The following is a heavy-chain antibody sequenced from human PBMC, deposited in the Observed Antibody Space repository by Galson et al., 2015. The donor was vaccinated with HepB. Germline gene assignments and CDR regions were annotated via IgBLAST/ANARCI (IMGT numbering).Heavy chain of an antibody. CDR3: AKDLGDIVVVPDAIGLDY. Sequence: SLRLSCAASGFNFSSYGMHWVRQAPGKGLEWVAVISYDVSNKYYADSVKGRFTISRDNSKKTLYVQMNNLIAEDTAVYYCAKDLGDIVVVPDAIGLDYWGQRTLVTVS. D-gene: IGHD2-2*02. J-gene: IGHJ4*02. V-gene: IGHV3-30*18. CDR2: ISYDVSNK. CDR1: GFNFSSYG.